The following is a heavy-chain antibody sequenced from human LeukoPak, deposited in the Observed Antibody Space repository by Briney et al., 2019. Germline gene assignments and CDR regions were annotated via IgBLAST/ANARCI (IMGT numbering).Heavy chain of an antibody. CDR2: IYYSGST. D-gene: IGHD3-22*01. CDR1: GGSISSSSYY. Sequence: PSETLSPTCTVSGGSISSSSYYWGWIRQPPGKGLEWIGSIYYSGSTYYNPSLKSRVTISVDTSKNQFSLKLSSVTAADTAVYYCARRYHYDSSGYYPFDYWGQGTLVTVSS. J-gene: IGHJ4*02. CDR3: ARRYHYDSSGYYPFDY. V-gene: IGHV4-39*01.